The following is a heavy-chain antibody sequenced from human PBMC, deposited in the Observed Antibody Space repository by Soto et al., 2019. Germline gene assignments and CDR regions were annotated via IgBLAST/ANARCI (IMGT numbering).Heavy chain of an antibody. CDR3: ARDGGNVLRYFDWLPAGLGYGMDV. CDR1: GYTFTGYY. CDR2: INPNSGGT. Sequence: ASVKVSCKASGYTFTGYYMHWVRQAPGQGLEWMGWINPNSGGTNYAQKFQGWVTMTRDTSISTAYMELGRLRSDDTAVYYCARDGGNVLRYFDWLPAGLGYGMDVWGQGTTVTVSS. V-gene: IGHV1-2*04. D-gene: IGHD3-9*01. J-gene: IGHJ6*02.